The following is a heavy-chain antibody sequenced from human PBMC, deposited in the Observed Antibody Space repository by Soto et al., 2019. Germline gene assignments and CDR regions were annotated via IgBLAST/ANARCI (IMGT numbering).Heavy chain of an antibody. D-gene: IGHD1-26*01. V-gene: IGHV3-21*01. Sequence: GGSLRLSCAASGFTFSSYSMNWVRQAPGKGLEWVSSISSSSSYIYYADSVKGRFTISRDNAKNSLYLQMNSLRAEDTAVYYCARGGGCWCYYVHYYYGMDVWGQGTTVTVSS. CDR2: ISSSSSYI. J-gene: IGHJ6*02. CDR3: ARGGGCWCYYVHYYYGMDV. CDR1: GFTFSSYS.